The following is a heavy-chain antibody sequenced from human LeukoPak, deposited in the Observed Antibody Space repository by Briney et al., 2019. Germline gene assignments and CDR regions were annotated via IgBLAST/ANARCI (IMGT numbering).Heavy chain of an antibody. V-gene: IGHV4-4*02. Sequence: SETLSLTCGVSGGSISNTNWWSWVRQFPGQGLEWIGEISLTGLTHYNPSLESRVTVSLDKSKNQLSLNLTSVTAADTAVYFYSRENGAFSPFGYWGQGILVTVLS. CDR2: ISLTGLT. D-gene: IGHD3-16*01. CDR1: GGSISNTNW. J-gene: IGHJ4*02. CDR3: SRENGAFSPFGY.